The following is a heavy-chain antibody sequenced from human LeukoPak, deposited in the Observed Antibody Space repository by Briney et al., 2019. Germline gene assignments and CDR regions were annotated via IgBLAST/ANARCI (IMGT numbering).Heavy chain of an antibody. CDR3: ARMSSGSGSYYYMDV. Sequence: SETLSLTCTVSGYSISSGYYWGWIRQPPGKGLEWIGSIYHSGSTYYNPSPKSRVTISVDTSKNQFSLKLSSVTAADTAVYYCARMSSGSGSYYYMDVWGKGTTVTVSS. CDR1: GYSISSGYY. J-gene: IGHJ6*03. V-gene: IGHV4-38-2*02. CDR2: IYHSGST. D-gene: IGHD3-10*01.